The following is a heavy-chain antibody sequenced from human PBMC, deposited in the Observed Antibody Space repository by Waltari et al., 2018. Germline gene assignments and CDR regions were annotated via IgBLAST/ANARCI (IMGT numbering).Heavy chain of an antibody. D-gene: IGHD5-18*01. Sequence: QVQLQESGPGLVKPSATLSLTCPVSGRSISSSSWSCIRQPPGKGLEWIGYIYYSGSTNYNPSLKSRVTISVDTSKNQCPRKLSSVTAADTAVYYCARSWRYGVQLYFDYWGQGTPVTVSS. CDR1: GRSISSSS. J-gene: IGHJ4*02. CDR3: ARSWRYGVQLYFDY. CDR2: IYYSGST. V-gene: IGHV4-59*01.